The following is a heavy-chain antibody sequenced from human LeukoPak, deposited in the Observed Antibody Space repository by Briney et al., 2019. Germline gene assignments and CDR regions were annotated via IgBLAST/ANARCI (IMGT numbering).Heavy chain of an antibody. V-gene: IGHV4-31*03. CDR3: ASGEANYYYGMDV. Sequence: PSETLSLTCTVSGGSISSGGYYWSWIRRHPGTGLEWIGHIYYSGRTHYNPSLKSRVTISVDTSKNQFSLKLSSVTAADTAVYYCASGEANYYYGMDVWGQGTTVTVSS. D-gene: IGHD3-10*01. J-gene: IGHJ6*02. CDR1: GGSISSGGYY. CDR2: IYYSGRT.